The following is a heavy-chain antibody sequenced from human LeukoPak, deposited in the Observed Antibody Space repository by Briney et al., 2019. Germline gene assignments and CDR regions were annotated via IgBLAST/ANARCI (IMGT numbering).Heavy chain of an antibody. CDR2: MNIDGSEK. J-gene: IGHJ4*02. CDR3: ARDVPDTAMVTERYFDY. Sequence: QPGGSLRLSCAASGFTFSSYWMGWVRQAPGKRLEWVANMNIDGSEKYYADSVKGRFTISRDNARNSVYLQMNSLRVEDTAVYYCARDVPDTAMVTERYFDYWGQGTLVTVSS. D-gene: IGHD5-18*01. V-gene: IGHV3-7*01. CDR1: GFTFSSYW.